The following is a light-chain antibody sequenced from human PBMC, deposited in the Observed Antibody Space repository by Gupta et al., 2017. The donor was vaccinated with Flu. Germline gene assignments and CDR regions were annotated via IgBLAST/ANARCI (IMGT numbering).Light chain of an antibody. CDR3: SSCTSTTPCV. V-gene: IGLV2-14*03. CDR2: DVS. CDR1: TTDIDNYKY. J-gene: IGLJ1*01. Sequence: TTDIDNYKYVSWCQPRPGKAPKLMLVDVSLRPSEVSDRFSGSKSANAASLTISGLQAEDEADYYCSSCTSTTPCVFGTGTKVTVL.